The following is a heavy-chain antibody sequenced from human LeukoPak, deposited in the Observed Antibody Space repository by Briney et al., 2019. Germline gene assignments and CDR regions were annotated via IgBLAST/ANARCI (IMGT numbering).Heavy chain of an antibody. CDR3: AKEGSSGSHDAFDI. CDR1: GFTFDGYA. D-gene: IGHD3-22*01. Sequence: PGRSLRLSCAASGFTFDGYAMHWVRQAPGKGLEWVSGISWNSGSIGYADSVKGRFTISRDNAKNSLYLQMNSLRAEDTALYYCAKEGSSGSHDAFDIWGQGTMVTVSS. J-gene: IGHJ3*02. V-gene: IGHV3-9*01. CDR2: ISWNSGSI.